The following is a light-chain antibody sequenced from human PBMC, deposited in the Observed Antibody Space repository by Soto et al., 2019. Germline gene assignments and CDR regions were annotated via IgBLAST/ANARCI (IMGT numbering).Light chain of an antibody. Sequence: FLAQAPGSVWSSPVGGSTLSCTASQSIHTSLAWYQQKPGQPPRLVVYDSTLRANGVPDRFGGSRSGTEFTLTINNLEPEDFAVYYCQQRNVWPPITFGQGTRLENK. CDR1: QSIHTS. CDR2: DST. CDR3: QQRNVWPPIT. V-gene: IGKV3-11*01. J-gene: IGKJ5*01.